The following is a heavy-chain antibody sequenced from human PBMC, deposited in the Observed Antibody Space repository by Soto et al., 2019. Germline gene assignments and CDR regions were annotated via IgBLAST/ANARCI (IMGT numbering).Heavy chain of an antibody. CDR2: INWNSGSI. J-gene: IGHJ1*01. CDR3: VKDESINWYSGHFRH. Sequence: GGSLRLSCAASGFTFDDYAMHWVRQVPGKGLEWVSGINWNSGSIGYGDSVKGRFAISRDNAKNSLHLQMNSLSAEDAAFYYCVKDESINWYSGHFRHWGQGTLVTVSS. CDR1: GFTFDDYA. V-gene: IGHV3-9*01. D-gene: IGHD6-13*01.